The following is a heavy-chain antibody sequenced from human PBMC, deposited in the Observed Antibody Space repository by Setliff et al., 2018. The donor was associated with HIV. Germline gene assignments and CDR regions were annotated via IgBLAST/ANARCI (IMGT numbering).Heavy chain of an antibody. CDR3: ARKGDSSGYYYNY. V-gene: IGHV4-34*01. Sequence: PSETLSLTCAVYNESFSGYYWSWIRQPPGKGLEWIGEINDSGKTNYNPRLKSRLTLSVDVSRNQFSLRLTSLTAADTAVYYCARKGDSSGYYYNYWGQGTLVTVSS. CDR2: INDSGKT. D-gene: IGHD3-22*01. J-gene: IGHJ4*02. CDR1: NESFSGYY.